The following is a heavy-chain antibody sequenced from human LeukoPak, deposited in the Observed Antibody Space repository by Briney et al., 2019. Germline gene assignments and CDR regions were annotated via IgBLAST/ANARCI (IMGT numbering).Heavy chain of an antibody. V-gene: IGHV4-31*03. CDR3: ARPSPRYQYGMDV. CDR1: GGSISSGGHY. Sequence: SETLSLTCTVSGGSISSGGHYWSWIRQHPGKGLEWIGYIYYSGSTFYNPSLKSRLTISVDTSKNQFSLKLSSATVADTAVYYCARPSPRYQYGMDVWGQGTTVTVSS. J-gene: IGHJ6*02. CDR2: IYYSGST. D-gene: IGHD2-2*01.